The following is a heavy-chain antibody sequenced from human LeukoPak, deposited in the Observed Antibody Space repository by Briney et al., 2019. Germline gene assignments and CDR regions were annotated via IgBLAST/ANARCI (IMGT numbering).Heavy chain of an antibody. J-gene: IGHJ6*03. D-gene: IGHD3-10*01. CDR2: INPNSGGT. V-gene: IGHV1-2*02. CDR1: GYTFTSYY. Sequence: ASVKVSCKASGYTFTSYYMHWVRQAPGQGLEWMGWINPNSGGTNYAQKFQGRVTMTRDTSISTADMELSRLRSDDTAVYYCARGVEELLWFGEVGMDVWGKGTTVTISS. CDR3: ARGVEELLWFGEVGMDV.